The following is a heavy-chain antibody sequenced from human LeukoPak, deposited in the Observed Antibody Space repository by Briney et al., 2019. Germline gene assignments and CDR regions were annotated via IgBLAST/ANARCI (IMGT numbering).Heavy chain of an antibody. CDR3: AKPRTTGLGWAQFDY. Sequence: GSLRLSCAASGFTFSSFAMTWVRQAPGKGLEWVSGFDGNGPNTYYADSVKGRWIISRDNSRNTLYLEMNSLRPEDMAIYYCAKPRTTGLGWAQFDYWGQGSLVTVSS. J-gene: IGHJ4*02. CDR2: FDGNGPNT. D-gene: IGHD2-8*02. V-gene: IGHV3-23*01. CDR1: GFTFSSFA.